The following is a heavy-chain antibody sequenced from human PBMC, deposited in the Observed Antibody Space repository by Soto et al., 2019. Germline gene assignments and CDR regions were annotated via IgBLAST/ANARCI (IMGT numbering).Heavy chain of an antibody. D-gene: IGHD3-22*01. CDR3: ARAPTTFYYDSSGYHVVFDY. Sequence: SGPTLXNPTQTLTLTCTFSGFSLSXSGMCVSWIRQPPGKALEWLARIDWDDEKYYSTSLKTRLTISKDTSKNQVVLTMTNMDPVDTATYYCARAPTTFYYDSSGYHVVFDYWGQGALVTVSS. CDR2: IDWDDEK. V-gene: IGHV2-70*11. CDR1: GFSLSXSGMC. J-gene: IGHJ4*02.